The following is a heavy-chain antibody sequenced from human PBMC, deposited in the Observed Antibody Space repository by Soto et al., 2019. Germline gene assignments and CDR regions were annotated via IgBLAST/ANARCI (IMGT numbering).Heavy chain of an antibody. CDR2: ISGSGGST. CDR1: GFTFSSYA. V-gene: IGHV3-23*01. D-gene: IGHD6-13*01. Sequence: PGGSLRLSCAASGFTFSSYAMSWVRQAPGKGLEWVSAISGSGGSTYYADSVKGRFTISRDNSKNTLYLQMNSLRAEDTAVYYCAKGSSRAYNEGMDVWGQGTTVTVSS. CDR3: AKGSSRAYNEGMDV. J-gene: IGHJ6*02.